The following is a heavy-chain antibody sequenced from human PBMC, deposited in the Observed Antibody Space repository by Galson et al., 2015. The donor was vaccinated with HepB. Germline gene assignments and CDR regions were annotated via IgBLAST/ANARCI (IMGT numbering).Heavy chain of an antibody. D-gene: IGHD3-22*01. J-gene: IGHJ4*02. CDR1: GFTFSSYG. Sequence: SLRLSCAASGFTFSSYGMHWVRQAPGKGLEWVAVIWYDGSNKYYADSVKGRFTISRDNSKNTLYLQMNSLRAEDTAVYYCARDGGSGYLFYWGQGTLVTVSS. CDR3: ARDGGSGYLFY. V-gene: IGHV3-33*01. CDR2: IWYDGSNK.